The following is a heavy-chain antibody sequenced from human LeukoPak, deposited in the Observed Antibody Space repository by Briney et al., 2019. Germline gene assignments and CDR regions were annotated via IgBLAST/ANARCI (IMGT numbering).Heavy chain of an antibody. CDR3: GRGSQRANGVTDF. D-gene: IGHD6-25*01. CDR1: GFTFSDCN. Sequence: PGGSLRLSCAASGFTFSDCNMNWVRQAPGKGLEWVSSITSSGTHIYYADSVKGRFTISRDNAKNSLYLQMISLRAEDTAVYYCGRGSQRANGVTDFWGQGTLVTVSS. CDR2: ITSSGTHI. J-gene: IGHJ4*02. V-gene: IGHV3-21*01.